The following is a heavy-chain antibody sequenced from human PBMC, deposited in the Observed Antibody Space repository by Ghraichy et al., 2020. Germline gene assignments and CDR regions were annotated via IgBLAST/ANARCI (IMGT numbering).Heavy chain of an antibody. D-gene: IGHD1-26*01. CDR2: ISYDGSEK. V-gene: IGHV3-30*18. J-gene: IGHJ6*02. CDR3: AKEGGTYFDSYYYGLNV. Sequence: SCAASEFTFSTFGMHWVRQAPGKGLEWVAVISYDGSEKYYADSVKGRFAISRDNSKYTLYLQMNSLRAEDTAVYYCAKEGGTYFDSYYYGLNVWGQGTTVTVSS. CDR1: EFTFSTFG.